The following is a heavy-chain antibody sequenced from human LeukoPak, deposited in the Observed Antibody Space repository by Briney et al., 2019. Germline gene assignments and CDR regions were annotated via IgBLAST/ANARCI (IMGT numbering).Heavy chain of an antibody. J-gene: IGHJ5*02. Sequence: SQTLSLTCTVSGGSISSGGYYWSWIRQHPGKGLEWIGYIYYSGGTYYNPSLKSRVTISVDTSKNQFSLKLSSVTAADTAVYYCARGWGRFDKTQTNWFDPWGQGTLVTVSS. D-gene: IGHD3-16*01. CDR3: ARGWGRFDKTQTNWFDP. CDR2: IYYSGGT. CDR1: GGSISSGGYY. V-gene: IGHV4-31*03.